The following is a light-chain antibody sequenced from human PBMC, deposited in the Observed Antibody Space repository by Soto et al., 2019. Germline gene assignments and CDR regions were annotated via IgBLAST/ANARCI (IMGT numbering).Light chain of an antibody. CDR1: QSVTSTS. V-gene: IGKV3-20*01. CDR3: QQFGSSYT. J-gene: IGKJ2*01. Sequence: EIVLTQSPGTLSLSPGERATLSCRASQSVTSTSLAWYQQKPGQAPRLLIYGAYSRATGIPDRFSGSGSVTDFTLTISRLEPEDFAVFYCQQFGSSYTFGQGTKLEIK. CDR2: GAY.